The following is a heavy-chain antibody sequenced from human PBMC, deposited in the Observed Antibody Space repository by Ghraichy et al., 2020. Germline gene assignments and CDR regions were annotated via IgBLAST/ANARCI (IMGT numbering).Heavy chain of an antibody. CDR3: AKDRRGQYTFDY. V-gene: IGHV3-30*02. CDR2: IRQDGNDK. Sequence: GESLNISCAASGFSFSSYVMHWARQAPGKGLEWVAFIRQDGNDKSYADSVKGRFTISRDNSENTLYLQMDSLRPEDTAVYYCAKDRRGQYTFDYWGQGTLVTVSS. D-gene: IGHD1-1*01. J-gene: IGHJ4*02. CDR1: GFSFSSYV.